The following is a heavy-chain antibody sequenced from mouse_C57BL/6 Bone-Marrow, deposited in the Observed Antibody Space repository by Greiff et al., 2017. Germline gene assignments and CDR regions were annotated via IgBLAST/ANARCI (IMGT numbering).Heavy chain of an antibody. CDR3: ASGKPLWGYAMDY. J-gene: IGHJ4*01. D-gene: IGHD1-1*02. Sequence: VQLKESGPVLVKPGASVKMSCKASGYTFTDYYMNWVKQSHGKSLEWIGVINPYNGGTSYNQKFKGKATLTVDKSSSTAYMELNSLTSEDSAVXYCASGKPLWGYAMDYWGQGTSVTVSS. CDR1: GYTFTDYY. V-gene: IGHV1-19*01. CDR2: INPYNGGT.